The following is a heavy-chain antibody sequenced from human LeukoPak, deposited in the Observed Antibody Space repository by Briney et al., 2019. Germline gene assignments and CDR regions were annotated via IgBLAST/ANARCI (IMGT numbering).Heavy chain of an antibody. V-gene: IGHV4-34*01. D-gene: IGHD5-12*01. CDR1: GGSFSGYY. CDR3: ASVATITNYYYCYGMDV. J-gene: IGHJ6*02. CDR2: INHSGST. Sequence: PSETLSLTCAVYGGSFSGYYWSWIRQPPGKGLEWIGEINHSGSTNYNPSLKSRVTISVDTSKNQFSLKLSSVTAADTAVYYCASVATITNYYYCYGMDVWGQGTTVTVSS.